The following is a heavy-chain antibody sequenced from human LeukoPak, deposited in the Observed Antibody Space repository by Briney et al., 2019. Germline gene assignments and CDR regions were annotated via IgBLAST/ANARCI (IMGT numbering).Heavy chain of an antibody. CDR2: IYYTGST. D-gene: IGHD3-22*01. CDR3: ARGGDSSGYYYPVFDY. J-gene: IGHJ4*02. V-gene: IGHV4-59*01. Sequence: PSETLSLTCTVSGGSISGYYWSWIRQPPGKGLEWIAYIYYTGSTNYNPSLKSRVTISVDTSKNQFSLKLSSVTAADTAVYYCARGGDSSGYYYPVFDYWGQGTLVTVSS. CDR1: GGSISGYY.